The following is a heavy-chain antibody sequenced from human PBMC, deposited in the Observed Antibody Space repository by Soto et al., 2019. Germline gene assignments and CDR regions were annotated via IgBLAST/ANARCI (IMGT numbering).Heavy chain of an antibody. D-gene: IGHD3-16*02. V-gene: IGHV1-69*12. CDR3: TRYMITFGGVIVKPPQH. J-gene: IGHJ1*01. CDR2: IIPIFGTA. Sequence: QVQLVQSGAEVKKPGSSVKVSCKASGGTFSSYAISWVLQAPGQGLEWLGGIIPIFGTANYAQKFQGRVTITADESTSTAYMELSSLRSEHTAVYYCTRYMITFGGVIVKPPQHWGQGTMVTVSS. CDR1: GGTFSSYA.